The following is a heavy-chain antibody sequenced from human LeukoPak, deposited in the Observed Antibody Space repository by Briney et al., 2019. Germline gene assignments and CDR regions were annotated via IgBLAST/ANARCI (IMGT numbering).Heavy chain of an antibody. CDR1: GDSFSTYY. J-gene: IGHJ4*02. CDR2: IYYSGST. CDR3: ARGPSLRFLEWFLDY. Sequence: SETLSLTCTVSGDSFSTYYWSWIRQPPGKGLEWIGCIYYSGSTKYNSSLKSRVTMSVDTSKNQFSLRLSSVTAADTAVYYCARGPSLRFLEWFLDYWGQGTLVTVSS. V-gene: IGHV4-59*01. D-gene: IGHD3-3*01.